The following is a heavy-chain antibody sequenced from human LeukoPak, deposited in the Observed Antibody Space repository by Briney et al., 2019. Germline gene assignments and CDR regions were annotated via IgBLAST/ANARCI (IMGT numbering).Heavy chain of an antibody. J-gene: IGHJ4*02. V-gene: IGHV4-59*01. Sequence: PSETLCLTCAVPGGSISSYYLSWIRQPPGKGLEWVGYIYSSGSTNYIPSLKSRVTISVDTSKNKFSLKLSSVTAADTAVYYCARVSIMTRNPSTQERYFDYWGQGTLVTVSS. CDR3: ARVSIMTRNPSTQERYFDY. CDR1: GGSISSYY. CDR2: IYSSGST. D-gene: IGHD3-16*01.